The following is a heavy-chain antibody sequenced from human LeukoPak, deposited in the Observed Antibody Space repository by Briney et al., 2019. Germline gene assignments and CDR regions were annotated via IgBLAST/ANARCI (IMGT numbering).Heavy chain of an antibody. CDR1: GFTFSRYW. J-gene: IGHJ1*01. V-gene: IGHV3-74*01. Sequence: GGSLRLSCAASGFTFSRYWMHWVRQAPGKGLVWVSRIKSDGSTNYADSVKGRFTISRDNAKNTVSLQMNSLRAKDTGVYYCARAPAEIGGYYPEYFRHWGQGTLVTVSS. D-gene: IGHD3-22*01. CDR3: ARAPAEIGGYYPEYFRH. CDR2: IKSDGST.